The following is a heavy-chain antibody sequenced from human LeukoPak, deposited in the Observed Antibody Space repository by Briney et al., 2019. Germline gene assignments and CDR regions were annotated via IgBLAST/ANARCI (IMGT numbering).Heavy chain of an antibody. CDR2: IYYRGST. CDR1: GGSIGSYY. V-gene: IGHV4-59*08. Sequence: SETLSLTCTVSGGSIGSYYWSWIGQPPGKGLEYIGNIYYRGSTNYNPSLKSRVTISVDTSKNQFSLKLSSVTAADTAVYYCSRHQVLYSSGWFYYWGQGTLVTVSS. J-gene: IGHJ4*02. D-gene: IGHD6-19*01. CDR3: SRHQVLYSSGWFYY.